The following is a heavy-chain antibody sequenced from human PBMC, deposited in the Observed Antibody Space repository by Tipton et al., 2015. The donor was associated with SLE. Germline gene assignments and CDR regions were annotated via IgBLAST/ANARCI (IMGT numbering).Heavy chain of an antibody. D-gene: IGHD4-17*01. V-gene: IGHV4-61*02. Sequence: TLSLTCTVSGGSISSGGYYWSWIRQPAGKGLEWIGRIYTSGSTNYNPSLKSRVTMSVDTSKNQFSLKLSSVTAADTAVYYCARDTGSDGYYYGMDVWGQGTTVTVSS. J-gene: IGHJ6*02. CDR2: IYTSGST. CDR3: ARDTGSDGYYYGMDV. CDR1: GGSISSGGYY.